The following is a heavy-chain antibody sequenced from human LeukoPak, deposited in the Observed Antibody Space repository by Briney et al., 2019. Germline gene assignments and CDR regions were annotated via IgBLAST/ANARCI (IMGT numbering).Heavy chain of an antibody. Sequence: GGSVRLFCAASGFTFRSYWMSWVRQAPGKGLEWVANIKQDGGEKYYVDSVKGRFTISRDNAKTSLYLQMNSLRAEHTAIYYCAKGSSGWYRAPFDYWGQGTLVTVSS. J-gene: IGHJ4*02. CDR2: IKQDGGEK. D-gene: IGHD6-19*01. CDR1: GFTFRSYW. CDR3: AKGSSGWYRAPFDY. V-gene: IGHV3-7*02.